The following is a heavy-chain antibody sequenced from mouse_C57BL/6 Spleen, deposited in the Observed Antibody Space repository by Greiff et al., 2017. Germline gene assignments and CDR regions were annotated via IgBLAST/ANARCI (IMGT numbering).Heavy chain of an antibody. CDR2: IYPGDGDT. CDR1: GYAFSSSW. CDR3: AKDPTRWFAY. D-gene: IGHD1-1*01. V-gene: IGHV1-82*01. Sequence: QVQLQQSGPELVKPGASVKISCKASGYAFSSSWMNWVKQRPGKGLEWIGRIYPGDGDTNYNGKFKGKATLTADKSSSTAYMQRSSLTSEDSAVYFCAKDPTRWFAYWGQGTLVTVSA. J-gene: IGHJ3*01.